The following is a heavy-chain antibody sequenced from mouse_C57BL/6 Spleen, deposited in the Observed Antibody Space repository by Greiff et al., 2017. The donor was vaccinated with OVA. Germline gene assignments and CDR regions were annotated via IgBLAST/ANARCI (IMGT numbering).Heavy chain of an antibody. CDR2: INPGSGGT. CDR1: GYAFTNYL. J-gene: IGHJ2*01. Sequence: QVQLQQSGAELVRPGTSVKVSCKASGYAFTNYLIEWVKQRPGQGLEWIGVINPGSGGTNSNEKFKGKATLTADKSSSTAYMQLSSLTSEDSAVYFCARDDYGSRYYFDYWGQGTTLTVSS. CDR3: ARDDYGSRYYFDY. D-gene: IGHD1-1*01. V-gene: IGHV1-54*01.